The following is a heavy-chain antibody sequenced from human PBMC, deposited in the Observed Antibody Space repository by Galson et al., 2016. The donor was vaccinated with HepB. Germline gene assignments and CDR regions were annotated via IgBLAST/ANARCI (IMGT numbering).Heavy chain of an antibody. V-gene: IGHV4-39*01. Sequence: ETLSLTCSVSGGSITTTNHYWGWIRQPPGKALEWIGTVSYSGSTYYHPSLKSRVNISIETSKNHLSLRLSSVTAADTAVYYCARHHSLFYRGVILSHFESWGQGTRVTVSS. CDR3: ARHHSLFYRGVILSHFES. D-gene: IGHD3-10*01. J-gene: IGHJ4*02. CDR2: VSYSGST. CDR1: GGSITTTNHY.